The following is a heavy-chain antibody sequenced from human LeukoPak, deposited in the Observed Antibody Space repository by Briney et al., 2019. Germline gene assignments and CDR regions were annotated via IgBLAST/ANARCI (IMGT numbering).Heavy chain of an antibody. CDR3: AKGPVGYCGSGSCYHWFDP. CDR1: GFTFSTYG. J-gene: IGHJ5*02. Sequence: GGSLRLSCAASGFTFSTYGMHWVRQAPGKGLEWVAFIRYDGSSKDYVDSVKGRFTISRDNSKNTLYLQMNSLRAEDTAVYYCAKGPVGYCGSGSCYHWFDPWRQGTLVTVSS. D-gene: IGHD2-15*01. V-gene: IGHV3-30*02. CDR2: IRYDGSSK.